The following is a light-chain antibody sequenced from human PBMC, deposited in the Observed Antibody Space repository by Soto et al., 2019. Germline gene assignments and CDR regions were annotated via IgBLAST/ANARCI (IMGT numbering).Light chain of an antibody. J-gene: IGKJ1*01. CDR3: QQYINWPPWT. V-gene: IGKV3-15*01. CDR1: QSVSSN. CDR2: GAS. Sequence: EMVMTQSPATLSVSPGERATLSFSASQSVSSNLAWYQQKPGQAPRLLIYGASTRATGIPARFSGSGSGTEFTLTISSLQSEDFAVYYCQQYINWPPWTFGQGTKVEIK.